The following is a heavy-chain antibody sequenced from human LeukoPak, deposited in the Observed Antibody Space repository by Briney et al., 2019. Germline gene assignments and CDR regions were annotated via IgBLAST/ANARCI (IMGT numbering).Heavy chain of an antibody. CDR1: GGPTSSYY. CDR2: IYYSGST. V-gene: IGHV4-59*08. CDR3: ARVADDLLFSLDY. D-gene: IGHD2-21*02. J-gene: IGHJ4*02. Sequence: PSETLSLTCSVSGGPTSSYYWSWLRQPPGKGLEWLGHIYYSGSTNYNPSLKSRVTMSVDTSKNQYSLKLTSVTAADAAVYYCARVADDLLFSLDYWGQGTLVTVSS.